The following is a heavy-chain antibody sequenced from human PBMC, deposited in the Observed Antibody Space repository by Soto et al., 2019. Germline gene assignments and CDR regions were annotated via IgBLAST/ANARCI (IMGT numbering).Heavy chain of an antibody. D-gene: IGHD3-16*02. Sequence: PGESLKISCKGSGYSFTSYWIGWVRQMPGKGLEWMGIIYPADSDTRYSPSFQGQVTISVDKSITTAYLQWSSLKASDTAMYYCARHVGIIQYRGGMDVWGQGTTVTVSS. J-gene: IGHJ6*02. CDR3: ARHVGIIQYRGGMDV. CDR1: GYSFTSYW. V-gene: IGHV5-51*01. CDR2: IYPADSDT.